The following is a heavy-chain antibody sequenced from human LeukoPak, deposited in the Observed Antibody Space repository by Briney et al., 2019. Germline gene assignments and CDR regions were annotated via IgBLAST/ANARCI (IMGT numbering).Heavy chain of an antibody. J-gene: IGHJ4*02. CDR1: GFTFGNYA. D-gene: IGHD3-22*01. CDR3: AKGNYYFDSSGYFHFDS. CDR2: ISVSGGST. V-gene: IGHV3-23*01. Sequence: PGGSLRLSCAASGFTFGNYAMSWVRRAPGKGLEWVSTISVSGGSTYYADSVEGRFTISRDNSKNTVYLQMNSLRVEDTAIYYCAKGNYYFDSSGYFHFDSWGQGTLVTVSA.